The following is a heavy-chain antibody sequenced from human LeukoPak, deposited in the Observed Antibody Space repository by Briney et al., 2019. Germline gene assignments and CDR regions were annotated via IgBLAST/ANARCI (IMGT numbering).Heavy chain of an antibody. CDR1: GGSISSYY. CDR3: AREDPASVD. V-gene: IGHV4-59*12. Sequence: SETLSLTCTVSGGSISSYYRSWIRQPPGKGLEWIGYIYYSGSTYYNPSLKSRVTISVDTSKNQFSLKLSSVTAADTAVYYCAREDPASVDWGQGTLVTVSS. J-gene: IGHJ4*02. CDR2: IYYSGST.